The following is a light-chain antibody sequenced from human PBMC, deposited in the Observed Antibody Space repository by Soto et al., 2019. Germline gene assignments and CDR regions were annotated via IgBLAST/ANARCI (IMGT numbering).Light chain of an antibody. CDR1: SSDVGGYDY. Sequence: QSALTQPRSVSGSPGQSVTISCTGTSSDVGGYDYVSWYQQHPGKAPKVIIYDVSKRPSGVPDRFSGSKSGNTASLTISGLQTEDESDYYCCSYAGRYILVFGGGTKFTVL. J-gene: IGLJ2*01. V-gene: IGLV2-11*01. CDR2: DVS. CDR3: CSYAGRYILV.